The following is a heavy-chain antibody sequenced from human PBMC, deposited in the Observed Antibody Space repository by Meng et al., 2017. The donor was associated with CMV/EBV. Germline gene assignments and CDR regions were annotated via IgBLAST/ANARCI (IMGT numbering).Heavy chain of an antibody. CDR3: ARGRSGWFTRSPHRNWFDP. CDR1: GGSVSGYY. CDR2: INHSGST. J-gene: IGHJ5*02. V-gene: IGHV4-34*01. D-gene: IGHD6-19*01. Sequence: GSLRLSCAVYGGSVSGYYWSWIRQPPGKGLEWIGEINHSGSTNYNPSLKSRVTISVATSKNQFSLKLSSVTAADTAVYYCARGRSGWFTRSPHRNWFDPWGQGTLVTVSS.